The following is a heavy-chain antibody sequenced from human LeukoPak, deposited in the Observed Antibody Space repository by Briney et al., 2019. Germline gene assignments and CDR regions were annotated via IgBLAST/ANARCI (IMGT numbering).Heavy chain of an antibody. J-gene: IGHJ3*02. CDR1: GYTFTGYY. D-gene: IGHD4-23*01. CDR2: INPNSGGT. Sequence: ASVKVSCKASGYTFTGYYMHWVRQAPGQGLEWMGWINPNSGGTNYAQKFQGRVTMTRDMSTSTVYMELSSLRSEDTAVYYCARDQAALTVVKTHTAGAFDIWGQGTMVTVSS. V-gene: IGHV1-2*02. CDR3: ARDQAALTVVKTHTAGAFDI.